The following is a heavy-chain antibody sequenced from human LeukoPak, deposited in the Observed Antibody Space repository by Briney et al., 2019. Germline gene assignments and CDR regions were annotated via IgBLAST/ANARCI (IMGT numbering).Heavy chain of an antibody. CDR3: ARGPLYYGSGSYLDY. V-gene: IGHV1-2*02. J-gene: IGHJ4*02. D-gene: IGHD3-10*01. CDR1: GYTFTGYY. CDR2: INPNSGGT. Sequence: ASVKVSCKASGYTFTGYYMHWVRQAPGQGLEWMGWINPNSGGTNYAQKFQGRVTMTRDTSISTAYMELSRLRSDDTAVYYCARGPLYYGSGSYLDYWGQGTLVTVSS.